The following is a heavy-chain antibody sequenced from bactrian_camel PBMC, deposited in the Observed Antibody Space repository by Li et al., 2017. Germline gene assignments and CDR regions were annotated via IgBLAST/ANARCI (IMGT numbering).Heavy chain of an antibody. CDR2: IYTDGRST. V-gene: IGHV3S40*01. J-gene: IGHJ4*01. CDR3: AAGIMWCGLAQSEYDY. Sequence: VQLVESGGGSVQAGGSLRLSCAASVDTYLYYCMGWFRQAPGKEREGVTAIYTDGRSTYYADSVKGRFTISQASAKNTVTLQMNSLKPEDTAMYYCAAGIMWCGLAQSEYDYWGQGTQVTVS. D-gene: IGHD2*01. CDR1: VDTYLYYC.